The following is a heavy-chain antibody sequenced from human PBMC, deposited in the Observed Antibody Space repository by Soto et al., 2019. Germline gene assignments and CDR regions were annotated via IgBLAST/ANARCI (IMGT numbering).Heavy chain of an antibody. J-gene: IGHJ2*01. CDR3: AKTLHPYRNYPQHTGYINYWYFEF. V-gene: IGHV3-11*01. Sequence: GGSLRLSCAISGFTLSYYYITWIRQAPAKWLEWISDINTDGGIRKYADSVNGRVTVSKDNYKRSVYLEINSLRVDATAVYYCAKTLHPYRNYPQHTGYINYWYFEFWGRGTLV. CDR2: INTDGGIR. D-gene: IGHD2-15*01. CDR1: GFTLSYYY.